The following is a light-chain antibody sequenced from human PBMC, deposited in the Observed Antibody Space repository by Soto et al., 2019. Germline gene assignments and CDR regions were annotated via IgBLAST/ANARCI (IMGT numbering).Light chain of an antibody. CDR3: SSFTSSNSYV. J-gene: IGLJ1*01. CDR1: SSDVGAYNY. V-gene: IGLV2-14*03. Sequence: SVLTQPASVSGSPGQSITISCTGTSSDVGAYNYVSWYQQHPGKVPKLMIYDVSDRPSGVSNRFSGSKSGNTASLTISGLQAEDEADYYCSSFTSSNSYVFGTGTKVTVL. CDR2: DVS.